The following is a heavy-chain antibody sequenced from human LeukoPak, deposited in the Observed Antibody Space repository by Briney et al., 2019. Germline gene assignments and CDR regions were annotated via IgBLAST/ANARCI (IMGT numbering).Heavy chain of an antibody. CDR3: AKDTDYGDYYYGMDV. J-gene: IGHJ6*04. V-gene: IGHV3-43D*04. CDR1: GFSFDDYA. D-gene: IGHD4-17*01. CDR2: ISWDGGST. Sequence: GGSLRLSCAASGFSFDDYAMHWVRQAPGKGLEWVSLISWDGGSTYYADSVKGRFTISRDNSKNSLYLQMNSLRAEGTALYYCAKDTDYGDYYYGMDVWGKGTTVTVSS.